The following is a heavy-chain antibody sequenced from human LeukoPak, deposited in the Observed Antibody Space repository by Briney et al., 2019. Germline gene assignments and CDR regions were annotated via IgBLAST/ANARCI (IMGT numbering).Heavy chain of an antibody. J-gene: IGHJ6*02. D-gene: IGHD3-9*01. Sequence: SETLSLTCTVSGGSISSYYWSWIRQPPGKGLEWIGYIYYSGSTNYNPSLKSRVTISVDTSKNQFSLKLSSVTAADTAVYYCARLPYYDILTGYYYYYGMDVWGQGTTLTVSS. CDR1: GGSISSYY. V-gene: IGHV4-59*08. CDR3: ARLPYYDILTGYYYYYGMDV. CDR2: IYYSGST.